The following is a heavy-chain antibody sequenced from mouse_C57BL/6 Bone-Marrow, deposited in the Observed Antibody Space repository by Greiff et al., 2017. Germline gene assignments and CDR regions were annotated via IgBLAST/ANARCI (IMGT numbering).Heavy chain of an antibody. CDR1: GFTFSSYG. Sequence: EVMLVESGGDLVKPGGSLKLSCAASGFTFSSYGMSWVRQTPDKRLEWVATISSGGSYTYYPDSVKGRFTISRANAKNTLYLQMSSLKSEDTAMYYCARPLGAWFAYWGQGTLVTVSA. J-gene: IGHJ3*01. CDR2: ISSGGSYT. CDR3: ARPLGAWFAY. V-gene: IGHV5-6*01.